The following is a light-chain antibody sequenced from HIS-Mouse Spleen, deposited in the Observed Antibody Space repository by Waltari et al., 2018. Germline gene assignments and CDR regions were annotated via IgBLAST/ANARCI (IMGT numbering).Light chain of an antibody. CDR2: GNS. CDR1: SPNLGAGYA. J-gene: IGLJ3*02. CDR3: QSYDSSLSGFWV. V-gene: IGLV1-40*01. Sequence: QSVLTQPPSVSGAPGQRATIPCTGSSPNLGAGYAVPWYQQLPGTAPKLLIYGNSNRPSGVPDRFSGSKSGTSASLAITGLQAEDEADYYCQSYDSSLSGFWVFGGGTKLTVL.